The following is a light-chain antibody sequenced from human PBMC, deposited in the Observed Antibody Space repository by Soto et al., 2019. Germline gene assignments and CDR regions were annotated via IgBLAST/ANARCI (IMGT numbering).Light chain of an antibody. CDR1: QSVSSSY. CDR2: GAS. J-gene: IGKJ1*01. Sequence: VLTQSPGTLSLSPGERATLSCRASQSVSSSYLAWYQQKPGQAPRLLIYGASSRATGIPDRFSGSGSGTDFTLTISRLEXEDFAVYYCQQYGSSPRKFGQGTKGDI. CDR3: QQYGSSPRK. V-gene: IGKV3-20*01.